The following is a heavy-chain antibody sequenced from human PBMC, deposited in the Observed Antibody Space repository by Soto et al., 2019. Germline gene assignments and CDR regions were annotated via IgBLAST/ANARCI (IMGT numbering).Heavy chain of an antibody. J-gene: IGHJ5*02. Sequence: QVQLVQSGAEVKKPGASVKVSCKASGYTFTSYYMHWVRQAPGQGLEWMGIINPSGGSTSYAQKFQGRVTMTRDTSTSTVYMKLSSLRSEDTAVYYCARAPGLGSEPPPNWFDPWGQGTLVTVSS. CDR2: INPSGGST. CDR3: ARAPGLGSEPPPNWFDP. V-gene: IGHV1-46*01. D-gene: IGHD3-10*01. CDR1: GYTFTSYY.